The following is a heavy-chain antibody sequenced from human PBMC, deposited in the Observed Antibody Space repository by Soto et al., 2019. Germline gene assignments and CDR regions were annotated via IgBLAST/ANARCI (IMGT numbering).Heavy chain of an antibody. CDR2: ISYDGSNK. CDR1: GCTFSSYG. CDR3: AKDRSGSDYFSDYYYYGMDV. D-gene: IGHD3-10*01. V-gene: IGHV3-30*18. J-gene: IGHJ6*02. Sequence: PGGSLRLSCAASGCTFSSYGMHWVRQAPGKGLEWVAVISYDGSNKYYSDSVKGRFTISRDNSKSTLYLQMNSLRAEDTAVYYCAKDRSGSDYFSDYYYYGMDVWGQGTTVTVSS.